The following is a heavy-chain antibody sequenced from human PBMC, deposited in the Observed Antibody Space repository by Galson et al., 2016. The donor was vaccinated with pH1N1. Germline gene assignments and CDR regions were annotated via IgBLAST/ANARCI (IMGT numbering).Heavy chain of an antibody. CDR3: ARGNYYYDSGPLDY. J-gene: IGHJ4*02. CDR1: KGTFSSYA. D-gene: IGHD3-10*01. V-gene: IGHV1-69*13. CDR2: IIGMFGTT. Sequence: SVKVSCKASKGTFSSYAMTWVRQAPGQGLEWMGGIIGMFGTTNYAQKFQGRLPINADEFTSTAYMELTSLRSDDTAVYYCARGNYYYDSGPLDYWGQGTLVTVSS.